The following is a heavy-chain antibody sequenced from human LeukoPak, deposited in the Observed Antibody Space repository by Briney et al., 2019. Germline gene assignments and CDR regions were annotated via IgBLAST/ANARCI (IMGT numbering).Heavy chain of an antibody. CDR3: ASTRSAYYSGIYYYMDV. Sequence: PSETLSLTCAVYGGSFSGYYWSWIRQPPGKGLEWIGEINHSGSTNYNPSLKSRVTISVDTSKNQFSLKLSSVTAADTAVYYCASTRSAYYSGIYYYMDVWGKGTTVTVYS. V-gene: IGHV4-34*01. CDR2: INHSGST. D-gene: IGHD3-3*01. J-gene: IGHJ6*03. CDR1: GGSFSGYY.